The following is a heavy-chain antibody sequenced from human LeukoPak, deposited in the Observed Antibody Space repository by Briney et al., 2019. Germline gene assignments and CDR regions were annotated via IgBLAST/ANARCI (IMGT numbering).Heavy chain of an antibody. V-gene: IGHV1-2*02. Sequence: ASVNVSFKSSAYTFTCYYMHWVRQAPGQGLEWMGWINPNSGGTNYAQKFQGRVPMTRDTSISTAYMALSRLRSDDTAVYYCARDLWFGEGTFYGMDVWGQGTTVTVSS. CDR1: AYTFTCYY. J-gene: IGHJ6*02. CDR2: INPNSGGT. D-gene: IGHD3-10*01. CDR3: ARDLWFGEGTFYGMDV.